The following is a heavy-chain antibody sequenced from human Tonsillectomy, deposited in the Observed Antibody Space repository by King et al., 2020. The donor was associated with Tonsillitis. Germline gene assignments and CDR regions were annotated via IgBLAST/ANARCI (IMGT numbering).Heavy chain of an antibody. CDR1: GFSFSYYD. D-gene: IGHD6-13*01. V-gene: IGHV3-13*01. Sequence: QLVQSGGGLVQPGGSLRLSCAASGFSFSYYDMHWVRQATGKGLEWVSAIGSAGDTYYPASLRGRFTISRENAKNSLYLQMNSLRAEDTAVYYCGRLKTAAGDYWGQGTLVTVSA. CDR3: GRLKTAAGDY. CDR2: IGSAGDT. J-gene: IGHJ4*02.